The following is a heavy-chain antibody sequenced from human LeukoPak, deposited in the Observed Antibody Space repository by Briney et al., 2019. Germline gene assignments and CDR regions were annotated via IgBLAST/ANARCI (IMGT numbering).Heavy chain of an antibody. D-gene: IGHD1-26*01. CDR3: ARDSGSPIFDY. CDR1: GFTFSNYS. CDR2: ISISSSYI. J-gene: IGHJ4*02. V-gene: IGHV3-21*01. Sequence: KSGGSLRLSCAASGFTFSNYSWNWVRQAPGKGLEWVSSISISSSYIYYADSVKGRFTISRDNAKNSLYLQMNSLRAEDTAVYYRARDSGSPIFDYWGQGTLVTVSS.